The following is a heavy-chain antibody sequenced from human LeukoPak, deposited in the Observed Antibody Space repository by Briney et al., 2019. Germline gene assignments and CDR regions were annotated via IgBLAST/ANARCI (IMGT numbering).Heavy chain of an antibody. CDR3: AREMVRGVIPLDY. Sequence: GGSLRLSCAASGFTFSSYSMNWVRQAPGKGLEWVSSISGSSSYIYYADSLKGRFTISRDNAKNSLYLQMNSLRAEDTAVYYCAREMVRGVIPLDYWGQGTLVTVSS. V-gene: IGHV3-21*01. CDR2: ISGSSSYI. CDR1: GFTFSSYS. J-gene: IGHJ4*02. D-gene: IGHD3-10*01.